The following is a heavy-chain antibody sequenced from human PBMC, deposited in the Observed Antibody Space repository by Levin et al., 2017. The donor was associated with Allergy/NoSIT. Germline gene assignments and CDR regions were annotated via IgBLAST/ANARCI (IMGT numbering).Heavy chain of an antibody. D-gene: IGHD3-3*01. CDR3: ARQLGNFWSGYNYFDY. J-gene: IGHJ4*02. Sequence: LSLTCAASGFTFSSSEMNWVRRAPGKGLEWVSYISSTGSTIYSADSVKGRFTISRDNAKNSLYLNMNSLRAEDTAVYYCARQLGNFWSGYNYFDYWGQGTLVTVSS. V-gene: IGHV3-48*03. CDR1: GFTFSSSE. CDR2: ISSTGSTI.